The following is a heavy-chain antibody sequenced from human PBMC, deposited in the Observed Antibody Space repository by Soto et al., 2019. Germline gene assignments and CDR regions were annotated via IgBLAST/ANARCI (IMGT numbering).Heavy chain of an antibody. Sequence: PGESLKISCRGSENSFTFYWVSWVRQMPGKGQEWMGRIDPSDSYTNYSPSFQGHVTISADKSINTAYLQWSSLKASDTAMYYCARHSAGAAPGNTFYYYYGMDVWGQGTTVTVSS. CDR3: ARHSAGAAPGNTFYYYYGMDV. D-gene: IGHD6-13*01. V-gene: IGHV5-10-1*01. J-gene: IGHJ6*02. CDR1: ENSFTFYW. CDR2: IDPSDSYT.